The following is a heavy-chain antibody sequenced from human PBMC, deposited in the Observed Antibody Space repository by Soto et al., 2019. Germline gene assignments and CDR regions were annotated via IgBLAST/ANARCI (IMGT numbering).Heavy chain of an antibody. V-gene: IGHV1-3*01. D-gene: IGHD3-3*01. CDR1: GYTFTSYA. CDR3: ARDMYYDFWSGLYDY. CDR2: INAGNGNT. Sequence: ASVKVSCKASGYTFTSYAMHWVRQAPGQRLEWMGWINAGNGNTKYSQKFQGRVTITRDTSASTAYMELSSLRSEDTAVYYCARDMYYDFWSGLYDYWGQGTLVTVSS. J-gene: IGHJ4*02.